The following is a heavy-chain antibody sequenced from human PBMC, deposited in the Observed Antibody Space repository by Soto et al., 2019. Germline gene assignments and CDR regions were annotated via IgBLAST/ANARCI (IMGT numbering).Heavy chain of an antibody. Sequence: TLSLTCAVSGYSINSDYYWGWIRQHPGKGLEWIGSVDHSGRTDYSPSLRSRLTIFIDSSKNLFSLRLTSVTAAGTAMYFCAKKGYYPSGKINLFDSWGPGTLVTVSS. CDR2: VDHSGRT. D-gene: IGHD3-10*01. J-gene: IGHJ4*02. CDR1: GYSINSDYY. CDR3: AKKGYYPSGKINLFDS. V-gene: IGHV4-38-2*01.